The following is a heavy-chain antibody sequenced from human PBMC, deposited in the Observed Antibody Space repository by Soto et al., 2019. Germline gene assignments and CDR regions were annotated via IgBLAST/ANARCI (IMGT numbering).Heavy chain of an antibody. CDR2: ISYDGSNK. CDR1: GFTFTSYG. D-gene: IGHD2-2*01. Sequence: PGGSLRLSCAASGFTFTSYGMHWVRQAPGKGLEWVAVISYDGSNKYYTDSVKGRFTISRDNSKNTLYLQMSSLRGEDTALYYCAKFTEPGYSSIWYYFEYWGQGTPVTVSS. V-gene: IGHV3-30*18. CDR3: AKFTEPGYSSIWYYFEY. J-gene: IGHJ4*02.